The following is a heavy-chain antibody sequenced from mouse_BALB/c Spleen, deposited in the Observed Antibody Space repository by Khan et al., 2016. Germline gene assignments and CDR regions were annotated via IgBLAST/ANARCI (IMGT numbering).Heavy chain of an antibody. Sequence: EVELVESGGGLVQPGGSRKLSCAASGFTFSSFGMHWVRQAPEKGLEWVAYISSGSSTIYYADKVKGRFTISRDNPKHTLFLQITRLRSEDTAMYYCAREPYAMDSWGQGTSVTVSS. V-gene: IGHV5-17*02. J-gene: IGHJ4*01. CDR2: ISSGSSTI. CDR3: AREPYAMDS. CDR1: GFTFSSFG.